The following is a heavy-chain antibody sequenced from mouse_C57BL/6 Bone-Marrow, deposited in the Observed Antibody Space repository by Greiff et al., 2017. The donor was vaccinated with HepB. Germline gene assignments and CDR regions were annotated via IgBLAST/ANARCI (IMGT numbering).Heavy chain of an antibody. D-gene: IGHD1-1*01. CDR2: ISSGSSTI. CDR1: GFTFSDYG. Sequence: EVQLVESGGGLVKPGGSLKLSCAASGFTFSDYGMHWVRQAPEKGLEWVAYISSGSSTIDYADTVKGRFTISRDNAKNTLFLQMTSLRSEDTAMYYCARTTVVTYWYFDVWGTGTTVTVSS. J-gene: IGHJ1*03. CDR3: ARTTVVTYWYFDV. V-gene: IGHV5-17*01.